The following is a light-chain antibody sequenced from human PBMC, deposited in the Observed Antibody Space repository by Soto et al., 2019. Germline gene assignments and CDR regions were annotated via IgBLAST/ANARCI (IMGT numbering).Light chain of an antibody. CDR3: QSYDSSLSGVV. CDR1: SSNIGAGYD. J-gene: IGLJ2*01. V-gene: IGLV1-40*01. CDR2: INS. Sequence: QSVLTQPPSVSGAPGQRVTISCTRSSSNIGAGYDVHWYQQRPGTAPKLLIYINSNRPSGVPDRFSGSKSGTSASLAITGLQAEDEADYYCQSYDSSLSGVVFGGGTKLTVL.